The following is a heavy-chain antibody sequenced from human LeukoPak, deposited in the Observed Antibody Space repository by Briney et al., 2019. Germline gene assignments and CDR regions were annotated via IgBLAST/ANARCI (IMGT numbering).Heavy chain of an antibody. D-gene: IGHD3-10*01. CDR3: AGPGWFGELSY. J-gene: IGHJ4*02. CDR2: IYYSGST. Sequence: SSETLSLTCTVSGGSISSYYWSWIRQPPGKGLEWIGYIYYSGSTNYNPSLKSRVTISVDTSKNQFSLKLSSVTAADTAVYYCAGPGWFGELSYWGQGTLVTVSS. V-gene: IGHV4-59*08. CDR1: GGSISSYY.